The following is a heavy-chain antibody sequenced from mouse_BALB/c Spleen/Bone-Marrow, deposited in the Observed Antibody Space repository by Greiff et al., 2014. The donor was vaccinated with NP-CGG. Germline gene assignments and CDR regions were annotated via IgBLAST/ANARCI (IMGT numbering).Heavy chain of an antibody. D-gene: IGHD4-1*01. J-gene: IGHJ2*01. V-gene: IGHV14-1*02. CDR3: ARGAWARGYFDY. CDR1: GFNIKDYY. CDR2: IDPEKGNT. Sequence: EVQLQQSGAELVRPGALVKLPCKASGFNIKDYYLHWVKQGPEQGLEWIGWIDPEKGNTKYDPKFQGKASIIADTSSNTAYLQLSSLTSEDTAVYYCARGAWARGYFDYWGQGTTLTVSS.